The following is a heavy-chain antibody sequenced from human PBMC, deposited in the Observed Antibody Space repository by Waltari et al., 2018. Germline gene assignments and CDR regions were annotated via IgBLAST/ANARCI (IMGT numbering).Heavy chain of an antibody. J-gene: IGHJ6*03. Sequence: QVQLQESGPGLVRPSGTLSLTCSVSGASITGYYWTWIRQSAGKGLEWVGRIYTSGTTHYNHSLKSRVIISVDTSKNQFSLNLNSVTAADTAVYYCARDRGWFGEGNSYFYMDSWGKGTTVTVSS. D-gene: IGHD3-10*01. CDR3: ARDRGWFGEGNSYFYMDS. CDR1: GASITGYY. CDR2: IYTSGTT. V-gene: IGHV4-4*07.